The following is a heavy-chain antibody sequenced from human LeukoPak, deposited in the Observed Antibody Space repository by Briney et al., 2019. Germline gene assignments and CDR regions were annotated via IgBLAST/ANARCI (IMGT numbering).Heavy chain of an antibody. Sequence: SETLSLTCTVSGGSISSSRYYWGWIRQPPGKGLEWIGSIYYSGSTYYNPSLKSRVTISVDTSKNQFSLKLSSVTAADTAVYYCARLGYCGGDCYSALYYYYYYGMDVWGQGTTVTVSS. V-gene: IGHV4-39*01. J-gene: IGHJ6*02. CDR1: GGSISSSRYY. CDR2: IYYSGST. CDR3: ARLGYCGGDCYSALYYYYYYGMDV. D-gene: IGHD2-21*02.